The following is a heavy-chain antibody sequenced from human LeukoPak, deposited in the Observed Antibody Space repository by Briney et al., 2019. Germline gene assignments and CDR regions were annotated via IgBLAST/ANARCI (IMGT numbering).Heavy chain of an antibody. J-gene: IGHJ4*02. CDR1: GYTFTSYY. V-gene: IGHV1-46*01. Sequence: ASVKVSCKASGYTFTSYYMHWVRQAPGQGLEWMGIINPSGGSTNYAQKFQGRVTMTRDTSTSTVYMELSSLRSEDTAVYYCARDESRVQDQTQIDYWGQGTLVTVSS. CDR2: INPSGGST. CDR3: ARDESRVQDQTQIDY. D-gene: IGHD1-1*01.